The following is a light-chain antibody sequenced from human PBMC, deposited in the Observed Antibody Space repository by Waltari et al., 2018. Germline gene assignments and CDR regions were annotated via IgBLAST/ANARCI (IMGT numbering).Light chain of an antibody. Sequence: DIVMTQSPDSLAVSLGERATINCKSSQSVFYSSNNKNYLAWYQHKPGQPPKLLIHWASTRESGVPDRFSGSGSGTDFTLTISSLQAEDVAVYYCQQYHCPPYTFGQGTRLEIK. J-gene: IGKJ2*01. CDR3: QQYHCPPYT. V-gene: IGKV4-1*01. CDR1: QSVFYSSNNKNY. CDR2: WAS.